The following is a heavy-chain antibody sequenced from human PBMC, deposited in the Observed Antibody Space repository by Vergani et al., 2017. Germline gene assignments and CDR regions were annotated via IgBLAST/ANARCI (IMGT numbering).Heavy chain of an antibody. CDR3: ARGGEYYDFGSGYY. J-gene: IGHJ4*02. D-gene: IGHD3-3*01. V-gene: IGHV3-30-3*01. Sequence: QVQLVESGGGVVQPGRSLRLSCAASGFTFSSYAMHWVRQAPGKGLEWVAVISYDGSNKYYADSVKGRFTISRDNSKSTLYLQMNSLRAEETAVYYCARGGEYYDFGSGYYWGQGTLVTVSS. CDR2: ISYDGSNK. CDR1: GFTFSSYA.